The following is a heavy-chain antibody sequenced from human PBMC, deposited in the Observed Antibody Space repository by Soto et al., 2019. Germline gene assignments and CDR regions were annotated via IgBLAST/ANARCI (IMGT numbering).Heavy chain of an antibody. V-gene: IGHV1-18*01. D-gene: IGHD6-13*01. CDR1: GYTFTSYG. Sequence: ASVKVSCKASGYTFTSYGISWVRQAHGQGLEWMGWISAYNGNTNYAQKLQGRVTMTTDTSTSTAYMELRSLRSDDTAVYYCARDQGAGSSSWINYYYYGMDVWGQGTTVTVSS. CDR3: ARDQGAGSSSWINYYYYGMDV. J-gene: IGHJ6*02. CDR2: ISAYNGNT.